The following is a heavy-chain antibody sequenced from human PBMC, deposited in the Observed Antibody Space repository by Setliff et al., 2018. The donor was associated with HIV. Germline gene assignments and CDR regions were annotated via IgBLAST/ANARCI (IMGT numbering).Heavy chain of an antibody. CDR2: IKKDGNEK. Sequence: GGSLRLSCAASGFTFRNHWMSWVRQAPGKGLEWVANIKKDGNEKYYVDSVKGRFTISRDNAKNTLYLQMNSLRAEDTAVYYCARDLSYDYDRSSDTFDYWGQGTLVTVSS. D-gene: IGHD3-22*01. CDR3: ARDLSYDYDRSSDTFDY. J-gene: IGHJ4*02. CDR1: GFTFRNHW. V-gene: IGHV3-7*01.